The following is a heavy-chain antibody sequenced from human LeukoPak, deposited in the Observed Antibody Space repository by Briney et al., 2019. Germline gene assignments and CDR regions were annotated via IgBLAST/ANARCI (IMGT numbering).Heavy chain of an antibody. V-gene: IGHV1-69*02. CDR1: GGTFSSYT. D-gene: IGHD2-2*01. CDR2: IIPILGIA. CDR3: ASHIVVVPAALYYYYGMDV. J-gene: IGHJ6*02. Sequence: ASVKVSCKASGGTFSSYTISWVRQAPGQGLEWMGRIIPILGIANYAQKFQGRVTITADKSTSTAYMELSSLRSEDTAVYYCASHIVVVPAALYYYYGMDVWGQGTTVTVSS.